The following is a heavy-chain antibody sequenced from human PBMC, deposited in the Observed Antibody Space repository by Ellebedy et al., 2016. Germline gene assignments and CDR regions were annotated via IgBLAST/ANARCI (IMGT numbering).Heavy chain of an antibody. CDR2: INGDGSST. D-gene: IGHD1-1*01. Sequence: GESLKISCAASGFTLSNYWMHWVREVPGKGLVWVSRINGDGSSTRYADSVKGRFTISRDNAKNTLFLQMNSLRAEDMAVYYCVRDRQLSRNWYFDSWGQGALVTVSS. CDR3: VRDRQLSRNWYFDS. V-gene: IGHV3-74*01. CDR1: GFTLSNYW. J-gene: IGHJ4*02.